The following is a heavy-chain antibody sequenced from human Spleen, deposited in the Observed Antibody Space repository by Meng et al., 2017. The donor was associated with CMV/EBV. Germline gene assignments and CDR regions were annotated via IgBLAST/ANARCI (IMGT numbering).Heavy chain of an antibody. D-gene: IGHD2-2*03. CDR2: IYYSGST. J-gene: IGHJ6*02. CDR1: GDSVSSDTDY. Sequence: SETLSLTCTVSGDSVSSDTDYWSWIRQPPGKGLEWIGYIYYSGSTYYNPSLKSRVTISVDTSKNQFSLKLSSVTAADTAVYYCARVGYCSSTSCYNYYYYGMDVWGQGTTVTVSS. V-gene: IGHV4-61*01. CDR3: ARVGYCSSTSCYNYYYYGMDV.